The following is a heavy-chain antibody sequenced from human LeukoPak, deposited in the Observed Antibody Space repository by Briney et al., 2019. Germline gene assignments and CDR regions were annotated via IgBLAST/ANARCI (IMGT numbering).Heavy chain of an antibody. CDR3: ARLSIRDWYRFDY. Sequence: SETLSLTCAVYGGSFSGYYWSWIRQPPGKGLEWIGEINHSGSTNYNPSLKSRVTISVDTSKNQFSLRLSSVTAADTAVYYCARLSIRDWYRFDYWGQGTLVTVSS. J-gene: IGHJ4*02. D-gene: IGHD6-19*01. CDR1: GGSFSGYY. V-gene: IGHV4-34*01. CDR2: INHSGST.